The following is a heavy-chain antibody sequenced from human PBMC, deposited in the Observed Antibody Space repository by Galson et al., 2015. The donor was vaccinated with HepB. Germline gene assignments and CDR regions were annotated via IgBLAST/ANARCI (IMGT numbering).Heavy chain of an antibody. Sequence: SVKVSCKASGYTFTTSAIHWVRQAPGQRLEWMGWINAGNGNTKYSQKFQGRVTIARDTSASTASMELSSLRSEDTAAYYCARGGEYFDNWGQGTLVSASS. CDR3: ARGGEYFDN. V-gene: IGHV1-3*01. CDR1: GYTFTTSA. D-gene: IGHD4-17*01. CDR2: INAGNGNT. J-gene: IGHJ4*02.